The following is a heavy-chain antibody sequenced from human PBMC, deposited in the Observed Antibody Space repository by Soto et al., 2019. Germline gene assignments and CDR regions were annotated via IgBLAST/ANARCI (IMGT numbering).Heavy chain of an antibody. Sequence: ASVKVSCKASGYTFTGYYMHWVRQAPGQGLEWMGWINPNSGGTNYAQKFQGWVTMTRDTSISTAYMELSRLRSDDTAVYYCARGATTKEGGYYYYYYGMDVWGQGTTVTVSS. CDR3: ARGATTKEGGYYYYYYGMDV. CDR1: GYTFTGYY. D-gene: IGHD1-26*01. CDR2: INPNSGGT. V-gene: IGHV1-2*04. J-gene: IGHJ6*02.